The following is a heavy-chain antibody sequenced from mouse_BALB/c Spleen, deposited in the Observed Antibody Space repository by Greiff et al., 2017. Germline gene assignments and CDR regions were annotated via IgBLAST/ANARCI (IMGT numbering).Heavy chain of an antibody. D-gene: IGHD2-3*01. Sequence: VQLQQSGAELVKPGASVKLSCTASGFNIKDTYMHWVKQRPEQGLEWIGRIDPANGNTKYDPKFQGKATITADTSSNTAYLQLSSLTSEDTAVYYCADGYYLYYAMDYWGQGTSVTVSS. CDR1: GFNIKDTY. J-gene: IGHJ4*01. CDR2: IDPANGNT. V-gene: IGHV14-3*02. CDR3: ADGYYLYYAMDY.